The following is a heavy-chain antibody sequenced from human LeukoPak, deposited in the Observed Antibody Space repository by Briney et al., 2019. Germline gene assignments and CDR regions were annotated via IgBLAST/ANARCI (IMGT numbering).Heavy chain of an antibody. CDR1: GGSISSYY. V-gene: IGHV4-59*01. CDR2: IYYSGST. CDR3: ASIKDGSGWPYYFDY. D-gene: IGHD6-19*01. J-gene: IGHJ4*02. Sequence: PSETLSLTCTVSGGSISSYYWSRIRQPPGKGLEWIGYIYYSGSTNYNPSLKSRVTISVDTSKNQFSLKLSSVTAADTAVYYCASIKDGSGWPYYFDYWGQGTLVTVSS.